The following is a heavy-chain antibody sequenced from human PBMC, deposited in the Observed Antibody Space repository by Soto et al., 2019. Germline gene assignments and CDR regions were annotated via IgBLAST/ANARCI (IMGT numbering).Heavy chain of an antibody. J-gene: IGHJ6*02. Sequence: PSETLSLTCTVSGGSVSSGSFYWSWIRRPPGKGLEWIGYFYDSGSTNYNRSLRSRVTMSVDTSKNQFSLKLSSVTAADTAVYYCAASAPPATNYYYAMDVWGQGTTVTVSS. CDR1: GGSVSSGSFY. V-gene: IGHV4-61*01. D-gene: IGHD5-12*01. CDR2: FYDSGST. CDR3: AASAPPATNYYYAMDV.